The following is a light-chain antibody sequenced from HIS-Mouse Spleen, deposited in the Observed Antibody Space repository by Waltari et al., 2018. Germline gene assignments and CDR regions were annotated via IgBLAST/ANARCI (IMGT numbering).Light chain of an antibody. CDR1: SLRSYY. CDR3: NSRDSSGNHLV. V-gene: IGLV3-19*01. Sequence: SSELTQEPAVSVALGQTVRITCQGDSLRSYYASWYQQKSGQAPVPVIDGKNNRPSGIPDRFSGSSSGNTASLTITGAQAEDEADYYCNSRDSSGNHLVFGGGTKLTVL. J-gene: IGLJ2*01. CDR2: GKN.